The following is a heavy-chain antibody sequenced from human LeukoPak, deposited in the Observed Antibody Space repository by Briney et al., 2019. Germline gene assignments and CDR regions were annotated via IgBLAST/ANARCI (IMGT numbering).Heavy chain of an antibody. CDR2: IYYSGST. J-gene: IGHJ4*02. V-gene: IGHV4-39*07. D-gene: IGHD2-8*01. CDR1: GGSISSGAYY. CDR3: ARDVSPNGVVDY. Sequence: PSETLSLTCTVSGGSISSGAYYWGWICQPPGKGLEWIGSIYYSGSTYDNPSLKSRVTISVDTSRNQFSLKLSSVTAADTAVYYCARDVSPNGVVDYWGQGTLVTVSS.